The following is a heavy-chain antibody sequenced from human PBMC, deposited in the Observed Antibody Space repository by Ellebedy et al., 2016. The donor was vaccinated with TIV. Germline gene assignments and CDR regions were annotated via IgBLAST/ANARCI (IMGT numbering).Heavy chain of an antibody. CDR2: ISGSGGST. CDR3: ARVLDSGYGEYYFDY. J-gene: IGHJ4*02. V-gene: IGHV3-23*01. Sequence: GESLKISXTASGFTFGDYAMSWFRQAPGKGLEWVSAISGSGGSTYYADSVKGRFTISRDNAKNSLYLQMNSLRAEDTAVYYCARVLDSGYGEYYFDYWGQGTLVTVSS. D-gene: IGHD5-12*01. CDR1: GFTFGDYA.